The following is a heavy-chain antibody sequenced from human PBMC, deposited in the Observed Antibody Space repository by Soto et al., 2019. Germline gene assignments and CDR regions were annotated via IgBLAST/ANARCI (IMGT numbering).Heavy chain of an antibody. V-gene: IGHV4-61*03. Sequence: SETLPLTWTVSDVSISNGGYYRIWIRQHPGKGLEWIGYIYYSGSTKYSPSLKSRVTMSVDTSKNHFSLKLISVTTADTAVYFCAREGNLGRWIQPLDSWGQGTLVTVSS. D-gene: IGHD2-2*03. J-gene: IGHJ4*02. CDR3: AREGNLGRWIQPLDS. CDR2: IYYSGST. CDR1: DVSISNGGYY.